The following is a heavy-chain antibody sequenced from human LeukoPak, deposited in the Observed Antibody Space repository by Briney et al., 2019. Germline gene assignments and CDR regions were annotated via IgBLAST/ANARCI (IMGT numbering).Heavy chain of an antibody. J-gene: IGHJ4*02. V-gene: IGHV3-48*04. CDR3: AKDSRSSPHYFDY. D-gene: IGHD1-26*01. Sequence: GGSLRLSCAASGFTFSSYSMNWVRQAPGKGLEWVSYISSSSSTIYYADSVKGRFTISRDNAKNSLYLQMNSLRAEDTALYYCAKDSRSSPHYFDYWGQGTLVTVSS. CDR2: ISSSSSTI. CDR1: GFTFSSYS.